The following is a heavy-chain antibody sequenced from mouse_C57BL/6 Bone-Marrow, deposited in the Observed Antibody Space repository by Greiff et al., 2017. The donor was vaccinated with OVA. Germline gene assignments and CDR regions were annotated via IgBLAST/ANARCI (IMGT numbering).Heavy chain of an antibody. D-gene: IGHD2-1*01. J-gene: IGHJ1*03. Sequence: EVQRVESGGDLVKPGGSLKLSCAASGLTFSSYGMSWVRQTPDKRLEWVATISSGGSYTYYPDSVKGRFTISRDNAKNTLYLQMSSLKSEDTAMYYCARDGKHWYFDVWGTGTTVTVSS. CDR2: ISSGGSYT. CDR3: ARDGKHWYFDV. V-gene: IGHV5-6*01. CDR1: GLTFSSYG.